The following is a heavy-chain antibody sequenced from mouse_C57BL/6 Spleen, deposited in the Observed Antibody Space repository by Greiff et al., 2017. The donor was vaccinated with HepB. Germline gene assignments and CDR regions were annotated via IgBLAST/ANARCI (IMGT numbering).Heavy chain of an antibody. V-gene: IGHV14-2*01. CDR1: GFNIKDYY. CDR2: IDPEDGET. D-gene: IGHD2-2*01. CDR3: ARDYGYEDYYAMDY. Sequence: EVKLVESGAELVKPGASVKLSCTASGFNIKDYYMHWVKQRTEQGLEWIGRIDPEDGETKYASKFQGKATITADTSSNTAYLQLSSLTSEDTAVYYCARDYGYEDYYAMDYWGQGTSVTVSS. J-gene: IGHJ4*01.